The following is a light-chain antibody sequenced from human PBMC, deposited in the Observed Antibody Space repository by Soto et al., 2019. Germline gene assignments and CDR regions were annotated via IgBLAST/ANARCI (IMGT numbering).Light chain of an antibody. Sequence: QSVLTQPASVSGSPGQSITISCSGTSRDIGGYNYVSWYQQHPGKAPKLVIYEVSNRPSGVSNRFSASKSGNTATLTISGLQSEDEADYYCSSYASDTLYVFGTGTKVTVL. J-gene: IGLJ1*01. V-gene: IGLV2-14*01. CDR2: EVS. CDR3: SSYASDTLYV. CDR1: SRDIGGYNY.